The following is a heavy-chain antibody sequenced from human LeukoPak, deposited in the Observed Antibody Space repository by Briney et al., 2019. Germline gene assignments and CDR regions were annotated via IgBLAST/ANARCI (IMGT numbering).Heavy chain of an antibody. V-gene: IGHV1-8*01. Sequence: ASVKVSCKASGYTFTSDDINWVRRATGQGLGWMGWMDPKSGNTGYAQKFQGRATMTRNIAISTAYLESSILRPEDTAVYYCARYGADTVGSGDAFDMWGQGTMVIVSS. J-gene: IGHJ3*02. D-gene: IGHD3-10*01. CDR1: GYTFTSDD. CDR3: ARYGADTVGSGDAFDM. CDR2: MDPKSGNT.